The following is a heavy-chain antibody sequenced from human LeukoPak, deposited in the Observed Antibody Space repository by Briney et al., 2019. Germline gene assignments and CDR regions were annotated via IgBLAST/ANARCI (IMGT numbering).Heavy chain of an antibody. CDR3: ARDLSLGWSNEYYYYGMDV. D-gene: IGHD3-16*01. Sequence: ASVKVSCKASGYTFTSYAMHWVRQAPGQRLEWMGWINAGNGNTKYSQKFQGRVTITRDTSASTAYMELSSLRSEDTAVYYCARDLSLGWSNEYYYYGMDVWGQGTTVTVSS. V-gene: IGHV1-3*01. CDR1: GYTFTSYA. J-gene: IGHJ6*02. CDR2: INAGNGNT.